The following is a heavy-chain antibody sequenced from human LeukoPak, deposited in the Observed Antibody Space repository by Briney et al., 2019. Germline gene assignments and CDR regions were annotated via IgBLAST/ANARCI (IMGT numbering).Heavy chain of an antibody. J-gene: IGHJ4*02. Sequence: SETLSLTCTVSGGSMSPYHWGWIRQPPGKGLEWTGYIYYSGSTNYNPSPNSRVTISVDTSKNQFSLRLSSVTAADTAIYYCARAVSGRFDYWGQGTLVTVSS. CDR3: ARAVSGRFDY. CDR1: GGSMSPYH. V-gene: IGHV4-59*08. D-gene: IGHD6-19*01. CDR2: IYYSGST.